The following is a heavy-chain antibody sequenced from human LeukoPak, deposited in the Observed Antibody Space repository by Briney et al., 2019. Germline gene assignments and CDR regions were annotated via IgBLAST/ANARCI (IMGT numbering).Heavy chain of an antibody. CDR2: INHSGST. D-gene: IGHD6-19*01. J-gene: IGHJ5*02. CDR1: GGSFSSYY. CDR3: ARRTAVAGVSWFDP. V-gene: IGHV4-34*01. Sequence: SETLSLTCAVYGGSFSSYYWSWIRQPPGKGLEWIGEINHSGSTNYNPSLKSRVTISVDTSKNQFSLKLSSVTAADTAVYYCARRTAVAGVSWFDPWGQGTLVTVSS.